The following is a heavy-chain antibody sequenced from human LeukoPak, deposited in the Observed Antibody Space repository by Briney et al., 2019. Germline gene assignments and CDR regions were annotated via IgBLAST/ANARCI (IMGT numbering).Heavy chain of an antibody. Sequence: SQTLSLTCTVSGGSISSGGYYWSWIRQHPGKGLEWIGYIYYSGSTYYNPSLKSRVTISVDTSKNQFSLKLSSVTAADTAVYYCARAEQQLGNDAFHIWGQGTMVTVSS. CDR3: ARAEQQLGNDAFHI. D-gene: IGHD6-13*01. V-gene: IGHV4-31*03. CDR2: IYYSGST. J-gene: IGHJ3*02. CDR1: GGSISSGGYY.